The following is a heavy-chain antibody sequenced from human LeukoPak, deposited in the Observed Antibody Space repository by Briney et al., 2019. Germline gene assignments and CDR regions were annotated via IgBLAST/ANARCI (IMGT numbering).Heavy chain of an antibody. D-gene: IGHD3-3*01. Sequence: SETLSLTCTVSGGSISSSSYYWGWIRQPPGKGLEWIGSIYYSGSTYYNPSLKSRVTISVDTSKSQFSLKLSSVTAADTAVYYCARRGLLEWSTPWFDPWGQGTLVTVSS. CDR2: IYYSGST. V-gene: IGHV4-39*01. CDR3: ARRGLLEWSTPWFDP. CDR1: GGSISSSSYY. J-gene: IGHJ5*02.